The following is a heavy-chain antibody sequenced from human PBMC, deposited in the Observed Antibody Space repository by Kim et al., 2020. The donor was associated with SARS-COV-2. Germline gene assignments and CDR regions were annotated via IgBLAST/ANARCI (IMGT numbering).Heavy chain of an antibody. D-gene: IGHD1-26*01. V-gene: IGHV3-72*01. Sequence: KYAPSRQGRITNSRDDSKNSLYLQMNSLKTEDTAVYYCTGDLVGPTGMAYWGQGALVTVSS. J-gene: IGHJ4*02. CDR3: TGDLVGPTGMAY.